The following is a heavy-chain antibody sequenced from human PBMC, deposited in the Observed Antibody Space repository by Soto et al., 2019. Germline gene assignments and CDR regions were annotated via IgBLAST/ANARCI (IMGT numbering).Heavy chain of an antibody. CDR2: IWYDGSNK. J-gene: IGHJ5*02. D-gene: IGHD3-10*02. CDR1: GFTFRNYG. Sequence: QVQLVESGGGVVQPGRSLRLSCAASGFTFRNYGMHWVRQAPGKGLEWLAVIWYDGSNKYYADSVKGRFTISRDNSKNTLYPEMNSLRDEDTAVYYCARDVRSRRYDLWGQGTLVIVSS. V-gene: IGHV3-33*01. CDR3: ARDVRSRRYDL.